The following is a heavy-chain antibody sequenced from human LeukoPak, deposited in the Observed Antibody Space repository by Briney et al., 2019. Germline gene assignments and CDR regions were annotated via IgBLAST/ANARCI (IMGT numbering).Heavy chain of an antibody. Sequence: SETLSLTCAVYGGSFSGYYWSWIRQPPGKGLEWIGENNHSGSTNYNPSLKSRVTISVDTSKNQFSLKLSSVTAADTAVYYCAGRYGSGSYYRFYYYYGMDVWGQGTTVTVSS. CDR3: AGRYGSGSYYRFYYYYGMDV. V-gene: IGHV4-34*01. J-gene: IGHJ6*02. D-gene: IGHD3-10*01. CDR2: NNHSGST. CDR1: GGSFSGYY.